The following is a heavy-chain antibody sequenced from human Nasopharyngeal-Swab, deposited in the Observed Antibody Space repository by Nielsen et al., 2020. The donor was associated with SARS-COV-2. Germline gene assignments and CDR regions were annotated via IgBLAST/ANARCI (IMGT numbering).Heavy chain of an antibody. J-gene: IGHJ4*02. CDR2: ISYDGSNK. Sequence: GGSLRLSCAASGFTFSNYAVHWVSQAPGKGLEWVAVISYDGSNKYYADSVKGRFTISRDNSKNTLYLQMNSLRAEDTAVYYCARDGRPIRYFDWLSGYWGQGTLVTVSS. CDR1: GFTFSNYA. D-gene: IGHD3-9*01. CDR3: ARDGRPIRYFDWLSGY. V-gene: IGHV3-30-3*01.